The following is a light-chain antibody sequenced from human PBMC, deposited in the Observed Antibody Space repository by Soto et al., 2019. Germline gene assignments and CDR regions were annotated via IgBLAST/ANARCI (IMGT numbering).Light chain of an antibody. J-gene: IGKJ5*01. Sequence: LTQYPGNLSLSPGARGTLYRRSSQSVSSNLAWYQKQPGQAHRLIIYGAYNRATGIPDRFSGIVSGTEFTLTIRSLKSEDLGFYDGQQCDNWPTITGGQGTRLEIK. CDR2: GAY. CDR3: QQCDNWPTIT. CDR1: QSVSSN. V-gene: IGKV3D-15*01.